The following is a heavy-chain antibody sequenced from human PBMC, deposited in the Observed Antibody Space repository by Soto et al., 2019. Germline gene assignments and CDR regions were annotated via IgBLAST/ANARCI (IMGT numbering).Heavy chain of an antibody. CDR1: GGSFSGYY. D-gene: IGHD1-1*01. V-gene: IGHV4-34*01. CDR3: ARDKITGLFDY. Sequence: QVQLQQWGAGLLKPSETLSLTCAVYGGSFSGYYWTWIRQPPGTGLEWIGEINHSGSTNYNPSLKGRVALSVDTSKNQFSLNLPSVTGADTAVYYCARDKITGLFDYWGQGTLVTVSS. CDR2: INHSGST. J-gene: IGHJ4*02.